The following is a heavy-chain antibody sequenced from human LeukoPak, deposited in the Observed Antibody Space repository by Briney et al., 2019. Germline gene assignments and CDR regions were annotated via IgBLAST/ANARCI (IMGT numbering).Heavy chain of an antibody. CDR1: GGSISSNN. V-gene: IGHV4-4*07. CDR3: ARDWVSSNLCWFDP. Sequence: SETLSLTCTVSGGSISSNNWSWIRPPAGKGLEWIGRIYTSGSTNYNPSLKSRVTISVDKSKNQFSLKLISVTAADTAVYYCARDWVSSNLCWFDPWGQGTLVTVSS. J-gene: IGHJ5*02. CDR2: IYTSGST. D-gene: IGHD5/OR15-5a*01.